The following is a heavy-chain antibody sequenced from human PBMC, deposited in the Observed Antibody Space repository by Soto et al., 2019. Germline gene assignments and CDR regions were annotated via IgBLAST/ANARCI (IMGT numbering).Heavy chain of an antibody. CDR2: ISGNDGDT. CDR1: EFTFSIYA. Sequence: EVQLLESGGGLVQPGGSLRLSCAASEFTFSIYAMNWVRQAAGMGLEWVSGISGNDGDTYYADSVKGRFTISRDNFKNMLYLQMNSLRVEDTAIYYCAKEAVAVAGNFGLWCRGTLVSVSA. V-gene: IGHV3-23*01. D-gene: IGHD6-13*01. CDR3: AKEAVAVAGNFGL. J-gene: IGHJ2*01.